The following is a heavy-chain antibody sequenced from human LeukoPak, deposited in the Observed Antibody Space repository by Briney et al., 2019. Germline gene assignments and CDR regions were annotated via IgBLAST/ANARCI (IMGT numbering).Heavy chain of an antibody. CDR3: ARRQGCSSTSCPPDY. CDR1: GYSFNTYW. J-gene: IGHJ4*02. D-gene: IGHD2-2*01. CDR2: IYPGDSDT. V-gene: IGHV5-51*01. Sequence: GEPLKISFRGSGYSFNTYWIGWVRQMPGKGLEWMGIIYPGDSDTRYSPSFQGQVTMSADKSINTAYLQWSSLKASDTAMYYCARRQGCSSTSCPPDYWGQGTLVTVSS.